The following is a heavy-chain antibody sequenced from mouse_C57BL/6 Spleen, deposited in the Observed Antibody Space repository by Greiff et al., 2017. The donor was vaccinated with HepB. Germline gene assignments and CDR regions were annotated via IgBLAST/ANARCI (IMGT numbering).Heavy chain of an antibody. CDR1: GYTFTSYW. CDR3: ARSTTVVATD. D-gene: IGHD1-1*01. J-gene: IGHJ3*01. V-gene: IGHV1-69*01. CDR2: IDPSDSYT. Sequence: QVQLQQPGAELVMPGASVKLSCKASGYTFTSYWMHWVKQRPGQGLEWIGEIDPSDSYTNYNQKFKGKSTLTVDKSSSTAYMQLSSLTSEDSAVYYCARSTTVVATDWGQGTLVTVSA.